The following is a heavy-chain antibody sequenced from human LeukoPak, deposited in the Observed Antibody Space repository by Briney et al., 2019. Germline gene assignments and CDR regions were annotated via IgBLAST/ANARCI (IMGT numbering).Heavy chain of an antibody. CDR2: INPNSGGT. CDR1: GYTFTGYY. J-gene: IGHJ4*02. CDR3: ARDLPSGDSYYFDY. V-gene: IGHV1-2*02. Sequence: GASVKVSCKASGYTFTGYYMHWVRQAPGQGLEWMGWINPNSGGTNYAQKFQGRDTMTRDTSISTAYMELSRLRSDDTAVYYCARDLPSGDSYYFDYWGQGTLVTVSS. D-gene: IGHD3-10*01.